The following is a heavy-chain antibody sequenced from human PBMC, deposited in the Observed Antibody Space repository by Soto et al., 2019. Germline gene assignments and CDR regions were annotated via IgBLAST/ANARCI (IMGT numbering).Heavy chain of an antibody. Sequence: QVQLQQWGAGLLKPSETLSLTCAVYGGSFSGYYWSWIRQPPGKGLEWIGEINHSGSTNYNPSLKRRGTISVDTSKNQFSLKLSSVTAADTAVYYCARDRSLTGSKGRQERMDVWGQGTTVTVSS. CDR3: ARDRSLTGSKGRQERMDV. CDR1: GGSFSGYY. CDR2: INHSGST. V-gene: IGHV4-34*01. J-gene: IGHJ6*02. D-gene: IGHD1-20*01.